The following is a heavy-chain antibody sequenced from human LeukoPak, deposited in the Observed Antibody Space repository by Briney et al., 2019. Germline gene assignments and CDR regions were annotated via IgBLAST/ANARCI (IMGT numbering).Heavy chain of an antibody. D-gene: IGHD2-2*01. J-gene: IGHJ5*02. Sequence: GESLKISCKGSGYSFTSYWIGWVRQMPGKGLEWMGIIYPGDSDTRYSPSFQGQVTISADKSISTAYLQWSSLKASDTAMYYCARHVVPAAPDTNWLDPWGQGTLVTVSS. CDR1: GYSFTSYW. CDR3: ARHVVPAAPDTNWLDP. V-gene: IGHV5-51*01. CDR2: IYPGDSDT.